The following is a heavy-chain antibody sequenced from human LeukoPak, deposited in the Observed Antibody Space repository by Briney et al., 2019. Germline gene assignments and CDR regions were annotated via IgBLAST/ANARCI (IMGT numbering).Heavy chain of an antibody. CDR2: INPASGGT. Sequence: ASVMVSCKASGYSFTGHYLYWVRQAPGQGLEWMGWINPASGGTEYAQIFQGRVSMTTDTSTNTAYMELTGLISDDTVVYYCSKSGLGGLDSTAYRFLEHWGQGTLIAVSS. D-gene: IGHD3-22*01. CDR3: SKSGLGGLDSTAYRFLEH. CDR1: GYSFTGHY. V-gene: IGHV1-2*02. J-gene: IGHJ4*02.